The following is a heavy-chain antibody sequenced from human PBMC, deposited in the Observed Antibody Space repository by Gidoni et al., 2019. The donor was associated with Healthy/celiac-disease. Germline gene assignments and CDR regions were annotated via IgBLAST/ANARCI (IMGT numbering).Heavy chain of an antibody. J-gene: IGHJ4*02. CDR2: IYYSGST. V-gene: IGHV4-31*03. Sequence: QVQLQESGPGLVKPSQTLSLTCTVSGGSISSGGYYWSWIRQHPGKGLEWIGYIYYSGSTYYNPSLKSRVTISVDTSKNQFSLKLSSVTAADTAVYYCASQNIAARRLGYCSGGSCPHFDYWGQGTLVTVSS. CDR3: ASQNIAARRLGYCSGGSCPHFDY. CDR1: GGSISSGGYY. D-gene: IGHD2-15*01.